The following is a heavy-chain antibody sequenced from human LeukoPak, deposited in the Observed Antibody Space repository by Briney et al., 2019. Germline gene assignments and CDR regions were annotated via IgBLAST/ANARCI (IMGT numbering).Heavy chain of an antibody. V-gene: IGHV4-31*11. CDR2: IYYSGST. D-gene: IGHD3-9*01. CDR3: ARGSYDILTGYYPGDY. CDR1: GGSFSGYY. Sequence: SETLSLTCAVYGGSFSGYYWSWIRQHPGKGLEWIGYIYYSGSTYYNPSLKSRVTISVDTSKNQFSLKLSSVTAADTAVYYCARGSYDILTGYYPGDYWGQGTLVTVSS. J-gene: IGHJ4*02.